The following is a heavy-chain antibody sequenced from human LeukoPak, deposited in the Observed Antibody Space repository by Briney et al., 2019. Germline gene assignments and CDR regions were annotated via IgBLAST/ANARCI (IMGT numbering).Heavy chain of an antibody. CDR1: GLTFRNYA. CDR3: AKDYRGSGEVGETGPLDY. D-gene: IGHD1-14*01. V-gene: IGHV3-23*01. J-gene: IGHJ4*02. CDR2: MDQGGGFI. Sequence: GGSLRLSCIASGLTFRNYAMSWVRQASAKGLEWVAGMDQGGGFIQYADSVKGRFTISRDNSKNTLHLQMSSLRAEDTAVYYCAKDYRGSGEVGETGPLDYWGQGTLVTVSS.